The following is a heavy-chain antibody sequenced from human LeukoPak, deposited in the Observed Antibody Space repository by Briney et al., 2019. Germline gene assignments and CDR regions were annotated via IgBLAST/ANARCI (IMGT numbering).Heavy chain of an antibody. J-gene: IGHJ3*02. Sequence: GGSLRLSCAASGFTFSSYAMHWVRQAPGKGLEWVAVISYDGSNKYYADSVKGRFTISRDNSKNTLYLQMNSLRAEDTAVYYCARENAFDIWGQGTMVTVSS. CDR2: ISYDGSNK. V-gene: IGHV3-30-3*01. CDR3: ARENAFDI. CDR1: GFTFSSYA.